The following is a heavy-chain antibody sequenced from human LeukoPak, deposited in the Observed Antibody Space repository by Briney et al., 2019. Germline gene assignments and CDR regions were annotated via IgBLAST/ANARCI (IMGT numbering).Heavy chain of an antibody. D-gene: IGHD5-12*01. CDR1: GGSFSGYY. V-gene: IGHV4-34*01. Sequence: SETLSLTCAVYGGSFSGYYWSWIRQPPGKGLEWVGEINHSGSTNYNPSLKSRVTISVDTSKNQFSLKLSSVTAADTAVYYCAREVVATIPWGQGTLVTVSS. J-gene: IGHJ4*02. CDR2: INHSGST. CDR3: AREVVATIP.